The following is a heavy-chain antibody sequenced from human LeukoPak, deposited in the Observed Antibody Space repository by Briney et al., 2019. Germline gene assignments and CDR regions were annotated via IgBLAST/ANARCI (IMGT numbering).Heavy chain of an antibody. V-gene: IGHV1-18*01. Sequence: WASVKVSCKASGGTFSRYAISWVRQAPGQGLEWRGWISAYNGNTNYAQKLQGRVTMTTDTSTSTAYMELRSLRSDDTAVYYCAREGASVTGAFDIWGQGTMVTVSS. CDR2: ISAYNGNT. CDR1: GGTFSRYA. J-gene: IGHJ3*02. D-gene: IGHD2-21*02. CDR3: AREGASVTGAFDI.